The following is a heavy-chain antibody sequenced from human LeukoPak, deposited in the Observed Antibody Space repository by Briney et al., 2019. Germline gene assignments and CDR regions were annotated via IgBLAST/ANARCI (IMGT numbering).Heavy chain of an antibody. Sequence: SETLSLTCGVSGGSISGTNWWSWVRQPPGQGLEWIGEISLAGQTNYNPSLNGRVTMSLDKSSNQLSLHLTSVTAADTATYFCSRESGPFCPFGYWGQGTLVTVAS. CDR2: ISLAGQT. D-gene: IGHD1-26*01. J-gene: IGHJ4*02. V-gene: IGHV4/OR15-8*02. CDR3: SRESGPFCPFGY. CDR1: GGSISGTNW.